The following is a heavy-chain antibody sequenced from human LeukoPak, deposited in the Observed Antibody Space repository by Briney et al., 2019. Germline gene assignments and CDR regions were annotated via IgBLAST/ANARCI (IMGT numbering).Heavy chain of an antibody. D-gene: IGHD3-10*01. Sequence: SETLSLTCAVYGGSFSGYYWSWIRQPPGKGLEWIGEINHSGSTTYNPSLKSRVTLSVDTSKNQFSLKLSSVTAADTAVYYCARDRGAGLIDPWGQGTLVTVSS. J-gene: IGHJ5*02. CDR3: ARDRGAGLIDP. CDR2: INHSGST. CDR1: GGSFSGYY. V-gene: IGHV4-34*01.